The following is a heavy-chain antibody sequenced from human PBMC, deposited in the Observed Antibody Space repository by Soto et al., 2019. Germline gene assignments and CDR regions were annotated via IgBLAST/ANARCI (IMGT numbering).Heavy chain of an antibody. V-gene: IGHV4-39*01. CDR1: GVSISSTSYN. J-gene: IGHJ4*02. Sequence: KPSETLSLTCNVSGVSISSTSYNWGWIRQSPGKGPEWIGSVFYTGFTSYNPSLESRVSVSVDTSKNQFSLKVSGVSAADTAVYYCATSQKGYNWNYFDHWGQGALVTVSS. CDR3: ATSQKGYNWNYFDH. D-gene: IGHD1-20*01. CDR2: VFYTGFT.